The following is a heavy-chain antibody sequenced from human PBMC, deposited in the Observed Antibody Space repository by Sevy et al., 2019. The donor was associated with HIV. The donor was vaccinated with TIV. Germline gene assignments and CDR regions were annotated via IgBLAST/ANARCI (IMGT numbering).Heavy chain of an antibody. CDR3: AKDLFRAGNLKYSSSWSCFDY. CDR2: ISWDGGST. Sequence: GGSLRLSCAASGFTFDDYAMHWVRQAPGKGLEWVSLISWDGGSTYYADSVKGRFTISRDNSKNSLYLQMNSLRAEDTALYYCAKDLFRAGNLKYSSSWSCFDYWGQGTLVTVSS. D-gene: IGHD6-13*01. V-gene: IGHV3-43D*04. J-gene: IGHJ4*02. CDR1: GFTFDDYA.